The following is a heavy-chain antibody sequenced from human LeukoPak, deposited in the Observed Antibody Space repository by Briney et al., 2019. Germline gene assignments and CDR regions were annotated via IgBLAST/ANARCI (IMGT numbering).Heavy chain of an antibody. CDR1: GYTFTSYY. Sequence: ASVKVSCKASGYTFTSYYMHWVRQAPGQGLEWMGIINPSGFSTTYAQKFQGRVTMTRDTSTSTVYMELSSLRSEDTAVYYCAKDIVGGGDDYWGQGTLVIVSS. CDR3: AKDIVGGGDDY. CDR2: INPSGFST. V-gene: IGHV1-46*01. D-gene: IGHD2-21*02. J-gene: IGHJ4*02.